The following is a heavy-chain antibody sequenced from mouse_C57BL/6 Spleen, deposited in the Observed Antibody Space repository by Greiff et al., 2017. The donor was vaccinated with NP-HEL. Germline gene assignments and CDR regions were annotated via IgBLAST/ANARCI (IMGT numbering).Heavy chain of an antibody. CDR1: GYTFTDYY. D-gene: IGHD3-2*02. CDR2: IFPGSGST. CDR3: ARERVDSSGEADYYFDY. Sequence: QVQLKQSGPELVKPGASVKISCKASGYTFTDYYINWVKQRPGQGLEWIGWIFPGSGSTYYNEKFKGKATLTVDKSSSTAYMLLSSLTSEDSAVYFCARERVDSSGEADYYFDYWGQGTTLTVSS. V-gene: IGHV1-75*01. J-gene: IGHJ2*01.